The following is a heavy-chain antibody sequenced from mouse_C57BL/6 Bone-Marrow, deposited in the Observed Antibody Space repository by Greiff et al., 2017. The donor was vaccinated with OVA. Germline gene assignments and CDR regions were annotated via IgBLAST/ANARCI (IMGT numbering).Heavy chain of an antibody. J-gene: IGHJ4*01. Sequence: EVKVEESGGGLVKPGGSLKLSCAASGFTFSSYTMSWVRQTPEKRLEWVATISGGGGNTYYPDSVKGRFTISRDNAKNTLYLQMSSLRSEDTALYYCARQGYSNYDAMDYWGQGTSVTVSS. CDR2: ISGGGGNT. V-gene: IGHV5-9*01. D-gene: IGHD2-5*01. CDR1: GFTFSSYT. CDR3: ARQGYSNYDAMDY.